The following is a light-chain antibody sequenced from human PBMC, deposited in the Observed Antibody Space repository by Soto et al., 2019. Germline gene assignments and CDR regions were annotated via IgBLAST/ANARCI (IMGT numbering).Light chain of an antibody. CDR3: QSYDSSLSGWV. V-gene: IGLV1-40*01. Sequence: QSVLTQPPSVSGAPGQRVTISCTGSSSNIGAGYDVHWYQQLPGTAPKLLIYGNSNRPSGVPDRFSGSKSGTAASLAITGLQAEYEADYSCQSYDSSLSGWVFGGVTKLTVL. J-gene: IGLJ3*02. CDR2: GNS. CDR1: SSNIGAGYD.